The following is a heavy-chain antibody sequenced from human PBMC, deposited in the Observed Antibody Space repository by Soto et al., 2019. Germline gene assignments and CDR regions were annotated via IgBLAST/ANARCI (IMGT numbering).Heavy chain of an antibody. V-gene: IGHV1-8*01. CDR2: MNPNSGNT. Sequence: QVQPVQSGAEVKKPGGSVKVSCKTSGYTFTNYNINWVRQATGQGLEWMGWMNPNSGNTGYAQKFRGRVTMTRNTSITTAYMELSSLRSGDTAVYYCARAEPYSTSSPFDYWGQGTLVTVSS. J-gene: IGHJ4*02. D-gene: IGHD6-6*01. CDR3: ARAEPYSTSSPFDY. CDR1: GYTFTNYN.